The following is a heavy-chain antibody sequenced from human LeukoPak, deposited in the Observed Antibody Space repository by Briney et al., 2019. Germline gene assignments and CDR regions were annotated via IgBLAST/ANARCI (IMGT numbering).Heavy chain of an antibody. J-gene: IGHJ4*02. V-gene: IGHV3-11*01. CDR2: ISSSGSTI. CDR3: ASGKPRSVSSSPDY. CDR1: GFTFSDYY. Sequence: GGSLRLSCAASGFTFSDYYMSWIRQAPGKGLEWVSYISSSGSTIYYADSVKGRFTISRDNAKNSLYLQMNSLRAEDTAVYYCASGKPRSVSSSPDYWGQGTLVTVSS. D-gene: IGHD6-13*01.